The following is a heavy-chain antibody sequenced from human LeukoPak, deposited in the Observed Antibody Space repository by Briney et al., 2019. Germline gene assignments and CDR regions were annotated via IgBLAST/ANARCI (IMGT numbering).Heavy chain of an antibody. CDR1: GFTFSSYA. J-gene: IGHJ4*02. D-gene: IGHD2-2*01. Sequence: QPGRSLRLSCAASGFTFSSYAMHWVRQAPGKGLEWVSAISGSGGSTYYADSVKGRFTISRDNSKNTLYLQMNSLRAEDTAVYYCAKLPRYCSSTSCYPFDYWGQGTLVTVSS. CDR3: AKLPRYCSSTSCYPFDY. CDR2: ISGSGGST. V-gene: IGHV3-23*01.